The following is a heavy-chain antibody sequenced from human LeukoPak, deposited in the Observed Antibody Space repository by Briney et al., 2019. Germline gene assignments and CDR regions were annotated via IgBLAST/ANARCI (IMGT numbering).Heavy chain of an antibody. J-gene: IGHJ5*02. CDR2: IYYSGSI. CDR1: GGSISSHY. V-gene: IGHV4-59*11. D-gene: IGHD4-17*01. CDR3: ARGTDDYESYNWFDP. Sequence: PSETLSLTCTVSGGSISSHYWSWIRQPPGKGLEWIGYIYYSGSIDYNPSLKSRVTISVDTSKNQFSLKLSSVTAADTAVYYCARGTDDYESYNWFDPWGQGTLVTVSS.